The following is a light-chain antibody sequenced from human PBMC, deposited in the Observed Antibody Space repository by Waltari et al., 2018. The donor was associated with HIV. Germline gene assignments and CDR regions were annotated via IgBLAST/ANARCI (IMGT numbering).Light chain of an antibody. J-gene: IGLJ1*01. CDR3: GTWDSSLSPVV. Sequence: QSVLTQPPSVSAAPGQKVTISCSGSSSNIGNNYVSWYQQLPGTAPKLLIYDDNERPSGIPDRFSGSKSGTSATLGITGLQTGDEADYYCGTWDSSLSPVVFGTVTKVTVL. V-gene: IGLV1-51*01. CDR2: DDN. CDR1: SSNIGNNY.